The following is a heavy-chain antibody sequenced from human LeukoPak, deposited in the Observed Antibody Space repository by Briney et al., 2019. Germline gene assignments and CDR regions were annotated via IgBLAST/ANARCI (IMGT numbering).Heavy chain of an antibody. J-gene: IGHJ4*02. V-gene: IGHV4-59*01. D-gene: IGHD3-22*01. CDR2: IYYSGST. CDR1: GGSISSYY. Sequence: SETLSLTCTVSGGSISSYYWSWIRQPPEKGLEWIGYIYYSGSTNYNPSLKSRVTISVDTSKNQFSLKLSSVTAADTAVYYCAREGDDSSGFDYWGQGTLVTVSS. CDR3: AREGDDSSGFDY.